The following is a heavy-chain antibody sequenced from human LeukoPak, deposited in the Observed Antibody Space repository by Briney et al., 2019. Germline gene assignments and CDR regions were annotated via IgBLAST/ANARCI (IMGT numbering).Heavy chain of an antibody. D-gene: IGHD3-9*01. CDR2: VSSNGDST. V-gene: IGHV3-64D*09. Sequence: GGSLRLSCSASGFTSSSYAMHWVRQAPGKGLEYVSVVSSNGDSTYYADSMKGRVTISRDNSKNTLYLQMSSLRAEDTAVYYCVKGMTGDYWYFDLWGRGTLVTVSS. CDR1: GFTSSSYA. J-gene: IGHJ2*01. CDR3: VKGMTGDYWYFDL.